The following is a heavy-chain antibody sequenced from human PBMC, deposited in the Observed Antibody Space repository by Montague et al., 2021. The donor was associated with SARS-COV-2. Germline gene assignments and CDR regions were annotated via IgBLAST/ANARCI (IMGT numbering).Heavy chain of an antibody. CDR2: IYHTGST. D-gene: IGHD2-21*01. CDR3: ARDRGWGSRGAGYIDL. V-gene: IGHV4-31*03. CDR1: GGSITSGGYY. Sequence: TLSLTCTVSGGSITSGGYYWTRVRPHPGKGLEGIGYIYHTGSTYHNLSLQSRLRTSVDTSKTEFSLTLTSVTAADTAIYYCARDRGWGSRGAGYIDLWGRGTLVTVSS. J-gene: IGHJ2*01.